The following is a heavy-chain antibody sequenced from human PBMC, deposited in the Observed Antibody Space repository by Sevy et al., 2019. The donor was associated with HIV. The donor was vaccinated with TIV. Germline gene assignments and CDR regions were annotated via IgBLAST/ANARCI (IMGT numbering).Heavy chain of an antibody. Sequence: SETLSLTCTVSGVSISPYYWTWVRQPPGKGLEWIGYIYYSGSSDHNSSLKSRVTTSVDTSKNQFSLRLTSVTAADTDIYYCARGGPIQHQQYYFDSWGQGTLVTVSS. D-gene: IGHD2-2*01. V-gene: IGHV4-59*01. J-gene: IGHJ4*02. CDR1: GVSISPYY. CDR3: ARGGPIQHQQYYFDS. CDR2: IYYSGSS.